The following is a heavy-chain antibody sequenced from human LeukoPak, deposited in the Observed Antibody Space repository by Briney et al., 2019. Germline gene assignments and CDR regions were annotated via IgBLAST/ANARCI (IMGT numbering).Heavy chain of an antibody. CDR3: ARSIAVAGRGVY. Sequence: GGSLRLSCAASGFTFGSYSMNWVRQAPGKGLEWVSSISSSSSYIYYADSVKGRFTISRDNAKNSLYLQMNSLRAEDTAVYYCARSIAVAGRGVYWGQGTLVTVSS. CDR1: GFTFGSYS. J-gene: IGHJ4*02. V-gene: IGHV3-21*01. CDR2: ISSSSSYI. D-gene: IGHD6-19*01.